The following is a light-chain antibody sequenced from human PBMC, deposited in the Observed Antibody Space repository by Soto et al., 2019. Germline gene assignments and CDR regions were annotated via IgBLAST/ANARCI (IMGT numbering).Light chain of an antibody. CDR1: QSVSSN. CDR3: QQYNNWPRT. J-gene: IGKJ1*01. CDR2: GAS. V-gene: IGKV3-15*01. Sequence: EIVMTQSPATLSVSPGERATLSCRASQSVSSNLAWYQKKPGQAPRLLIYGASTRATGIPARFSGSGSGTDFTLTIICLQSEDFAVYYCQQYNNWPRTFGQGTKVDIK.